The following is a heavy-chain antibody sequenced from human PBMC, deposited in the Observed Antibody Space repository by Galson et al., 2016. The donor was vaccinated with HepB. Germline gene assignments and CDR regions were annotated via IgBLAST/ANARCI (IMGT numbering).Heavy chain of an antibody. Sequence: QSGAEVKKPGESLKISCKTSGYNFATSLIVWVRQMPGKGLEWMGSIYPGDSDTTYSPSFQGLVTISVDKSISTAYLQWSSLKASDTAMYYCVTSMTMLRGLDYWGQGTLVIVSS. D-gene: IGHD3-10*01. CDR3: VTSMTMLRGLDY. J-gene: IGHJ4*02. CDR1: GYNFATSL. V-gene: IGHV5-51*01. CDR2: IYPGDSDT.